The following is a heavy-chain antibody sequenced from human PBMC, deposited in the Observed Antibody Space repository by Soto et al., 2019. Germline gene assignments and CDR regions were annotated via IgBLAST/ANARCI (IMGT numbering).Heavy chain of an antibody. D-gene: IGHD1-20*01. V-gene: IGHV3-30*03. CDR1: GFTFSSYC. Sequence: SLTLSCAASGFTFSSYCMHWVRQAPGKGLEWVAVISYDGSNKYYADSVKGRFTISRDNSKNTLYLQMNSLGAEDTAVYYCARDARGITGTGYYYYYYGMDVWGQGTTVTVSS. CDR3: ARDARGITGTGYYYYYYGMDV. J-gene: IGHJ6*02. CDR2: ISYDGSNK.